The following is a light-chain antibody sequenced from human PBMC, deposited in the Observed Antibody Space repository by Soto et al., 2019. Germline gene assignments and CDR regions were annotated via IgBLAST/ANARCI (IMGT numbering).Light chain of an antibody. V-gene: IGLV1-47*01. CDR3: AAWDDSLSGRV. CDR2: RND. CDR1: SSNIGSNY. Sequence: QSVLTQPPSASGTPGQRVTISCSGSSSNIGSNYVYWYQHLPGTAPKLLIYRNDQRPSGVPDRFSGSKSGTSDSLAISGLRSEDEADYYCAAWDDSLSGRVFGGGTKLTVL. J-gene: IGLJ2*01.